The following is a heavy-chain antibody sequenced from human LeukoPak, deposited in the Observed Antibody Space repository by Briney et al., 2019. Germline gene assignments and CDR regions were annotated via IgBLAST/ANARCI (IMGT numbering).Heavy chain of an antibody. CDR1: GFTFSSYA. D-gene: IGHD3-16*01. J-gene: IGHJ4*02. CDR2: ISGSGGST. V-gene: IGHV3-23*01. CDR3: AKAPFLGGVILFDS. Sequence: GGSLRLSCAASGFTFSSYAMSWVRQAPGKGLEWVSAISGSGGSTYYADSVKGRFTISRDNSKNTLYLQMNSLRAQDPAVYNMAKAPFLGGVILFDSWGEGAL.